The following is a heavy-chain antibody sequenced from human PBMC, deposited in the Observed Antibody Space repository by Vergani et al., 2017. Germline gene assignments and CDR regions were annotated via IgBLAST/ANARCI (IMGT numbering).Heavy chain of an antibody. CDR2: INPNSGGT. CDR3: ARGLSQWLVIGDAFDI. D-gene: IGHD6-19*01. CDR1: GYTFTGYY. V-gene: IGHV1-2*02. J-gene: IGHJ3*02. Sequence: QVQLVQSGAEVKKPGASVKVSCKDSGYTFTGYYMHWVRQAPGQGLEWMGWINPNSGGTNYAQKFQGRVTMTMDTSISTAYMELSRLRSDDTAVYYCARGLSQWLVIGDAFDIWGQGTMVTVSS.